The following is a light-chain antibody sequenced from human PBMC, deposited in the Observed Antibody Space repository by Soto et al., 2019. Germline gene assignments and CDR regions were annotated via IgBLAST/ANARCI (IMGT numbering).Light chain of an antibody. CDR1: QSVSSN. CDR2: GAS. Sequence: EIVMTQSPAILSVSPGERATLSCRASQSVSSNLAWYQQKPGQAPRLLIYGASTRATEVPASFSGSGSGTEFTRTISSLQCEDFAVYFCQQYNNWPLTFGGGTKVEIK. CDR3: QQYNNWPLT. V-gene: IGKV3-15*01. J-gene: IGKJ4*01.